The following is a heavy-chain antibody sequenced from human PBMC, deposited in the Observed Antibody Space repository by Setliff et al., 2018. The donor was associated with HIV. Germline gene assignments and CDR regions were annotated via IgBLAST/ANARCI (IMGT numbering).Heavy chain of an antibody. D-gene: IGHD3-10*01. J-gene: IGHJ4*02. CDR3: ARERYFYHNDGSRSRHFDY. Sequence: SETLSLTCTVSGGSISSYYWNWIRQPPGKGLEWIGYTYYSGSTNYNPSLKSRVTISVDTSKNQFSLKLSSVTAADTAVYYCARERYFYHNDGSRSRHFDYWGQGALVTVSS. CDR2: TYYSGST. V-gene: IGHV4-59*12. CDR1: GGSISSYY.